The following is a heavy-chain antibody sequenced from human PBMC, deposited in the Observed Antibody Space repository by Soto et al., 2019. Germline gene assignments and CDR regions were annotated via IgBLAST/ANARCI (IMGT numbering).Heavy chain of an antibody. CDR2: FDPEDGET. Sequence: ASVKVSCKVSGYTLTELSMHWVRQAPGKGXEWMGGFDPEDGETIYAQKFQGRVTMTEDTSTDTAYMELSSLRSEDTAVYYCATHTIFGVVTPRPYYYYGMDVWGQGTTVTVSS. J-gene: IGHJ6*02. CDR3: ATHTIFGVVTPRPYYYYGMDV. V-gene: IGHV1-24*01. CDR1: GYTLTELS. D-gene: IGHD3-3*01.